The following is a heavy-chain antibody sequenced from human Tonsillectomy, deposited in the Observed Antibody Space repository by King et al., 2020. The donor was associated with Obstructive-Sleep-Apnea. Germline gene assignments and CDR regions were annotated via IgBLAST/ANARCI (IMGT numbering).Heavy chain of an antibody. CDR2: IFDDGNNK. Sequence: VQLVESGGGVVQPGRSLRLSCAASGFTFTSYSMHWVRQAPGKGLAWVAVIFDDGNNKDYADSVKGRLTITRDNSENTLYLQMNNLRADETAIYYCAREYYGSGTDAFDIWGQGTRVTVSS. J-gene: IGHJ3*02. D-gene: IGHD3-10*01. CDR1: GFTFTSYS. CDR3: AREYYGSGTDAFDI. V-gene: IGHV3-30-3*01.